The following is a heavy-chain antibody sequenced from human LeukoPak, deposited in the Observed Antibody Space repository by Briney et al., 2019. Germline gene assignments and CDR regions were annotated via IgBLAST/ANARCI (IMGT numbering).Heavy chain of an antibody. Sequence: SETLSLTCTVSGGSISSSSYYWGWIRQPPGKGLEWIGYIYYSGSTNYNPSLKSRVTISVDTSKNQFSLKLTSVTAADTAVYYCARNGWFGEPDYWGQGTLVTVSS. CDR3: ARNGWFGEPDY. D-gene: IGHD3-10*01. J-gene: IGHJ4*02. CDR1: GGSISSSSYY. CDR2: IYYSGST. V-gene: IGHV4-61*05.